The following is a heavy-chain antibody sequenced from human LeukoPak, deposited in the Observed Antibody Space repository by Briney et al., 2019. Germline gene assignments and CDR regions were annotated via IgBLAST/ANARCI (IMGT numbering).Heavy chain of an antibody. D-gene: IGHD5-12*01. CDR3: ARAGSGYDSTSHYFYYMDV. J-gene: IGHJ6*03. CDR2: ISSSSSYI. CDR1: GFTFSSYS. Sequence: GGSLRLSCAASGFTFSSYSMNWVRQAPGKELEWVSSISSSSSYIYYADSVKGRFTISRDNAKNSLYLQMNSLRAEDTAVYYCARAGSGYDSTSHYFYYMDVWGKGTTVTVSS. V-gene: IGHV3-21*06.